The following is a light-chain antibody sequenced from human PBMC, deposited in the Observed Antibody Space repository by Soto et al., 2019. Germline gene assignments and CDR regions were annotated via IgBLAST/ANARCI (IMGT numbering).Light chain of an antibody. CDR3: QKYNSAPLT. CDR1: QGISNY. V-gene: IGKV1-27*01. J-gene: IGKJ4*01. Sequence: DIHITQFPSSLSPSAAARVTLSCRASQGISNYLAWYQQKPGKVPKLLIYAASTLQSGVPSRFSGSGSGTDFTLTISSLQPEDVATYYCQKYNSAPLTFGGGTKVDIK. CDR2: AAS.